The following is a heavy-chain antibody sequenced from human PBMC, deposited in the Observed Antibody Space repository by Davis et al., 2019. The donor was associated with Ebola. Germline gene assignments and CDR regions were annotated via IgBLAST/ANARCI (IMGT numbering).Heavy chain of an antibody. CDR1: GGSISNHY. CDR3: ARDHGAGNLDV. D-gene: IGHD3-16*01. J-gene: IGHJ6*02. CDR2: VYYSRYS. Sequence: MPSETLSLTCTISGGSISNHYWTWIRQPPGKGLEWIGNVYYSRYSQNNPSLKSRVTISVDTSENRFSLRLRSVTAADTAVYYCARDHGAGNLDVWGQGTTVIVSS. V-gene: IGHV4-59*11.